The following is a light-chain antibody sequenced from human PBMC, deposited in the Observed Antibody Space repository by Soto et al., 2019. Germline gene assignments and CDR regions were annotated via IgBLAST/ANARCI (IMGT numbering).Light chain of an antibody. Sequence: DIVMTQSPDSLAVSLGEGPTINCKSSQSVLYSSDNKNYLAWYQQKPGQPPKLLIYWASTRESGVPDRFIGSGSGRDFALTISSLQAEDVAVDYCQQYYITPYTLGQGTKLEIK. V-gene: IGKV4-1*01. J-gene: IGKJ2*01. CDR2: WAS. CDR1: QSVLYSSDNKNY. CDR3: QQYYITPYT.